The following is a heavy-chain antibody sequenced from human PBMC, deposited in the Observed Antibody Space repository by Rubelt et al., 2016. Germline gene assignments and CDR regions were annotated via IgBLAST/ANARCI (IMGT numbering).Heavy chain of an antibody. J-gene: IGHJ4*02. D-gene: IGHD1-1*01. V-gene: IGHV3-23*01. Sequence: LEWVSAISGSGGSTYYADSVKGRFTISRDNSKNTLYLQMNSLRAEDTAVYYCAKAWNDEKLFEEYETLAFDYWGQGTLVTVSS. CDR2: ISGSGGST. CDR3: AKAWNDEKLFEEYETLAFDY.